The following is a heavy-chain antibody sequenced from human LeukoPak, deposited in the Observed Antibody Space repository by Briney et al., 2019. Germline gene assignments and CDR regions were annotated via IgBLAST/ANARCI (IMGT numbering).Heavy chain of an antibody. Sequence: GGSLRLSCAASGFTFSSFAMSWVRQAPGKGLEWVSVITPSDGSTYYSDSVRGRFTISRDNSKNTMYLQMNSLRAEDTAVCYCAKAQTMTMVTTVFYYGMDVWGQGTTVIVSS. J-gene: IGHJ6*02. V-gene: IGHV3-23*01. CDR2: ITPSDGST. D-gene: IGHD4-17*01. CDR3: AKAQTMTMVTTVFYYGMDV. CDR1: GFTFSSFA.